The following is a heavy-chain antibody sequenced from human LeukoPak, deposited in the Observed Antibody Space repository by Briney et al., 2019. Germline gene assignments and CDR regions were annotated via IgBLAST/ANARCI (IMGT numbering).Heavy chain of an antibody. CDR3: ARGRDYYDSSGYYWNY. CDR1: GYTFTGYY. Sequence: GASVTVSCKASGYTFTGYYMHWVRQAPGQGLEWMGWINPNSGGTNYAQKFQGRVTMTRDTSISTAYMELSRLRSDDTAVYYCARGRDYYDSSGYYWNYWGQGTLVTVSS. D-gene: IGHD3-22*01. CDR2: INPNSGGT. J-gene: IGHJ4*02. V-gene: IGHV1-2*02.